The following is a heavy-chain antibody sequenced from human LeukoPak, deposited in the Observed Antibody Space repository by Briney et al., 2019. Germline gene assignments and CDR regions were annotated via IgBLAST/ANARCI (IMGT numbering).Heavy chain of an antibody. CDR3: ARDRRGSYYDY. CDR2: IYTSGST. CDR1: CGSISSGSYY. J-gene: IGHJ4*02. V-gene: IGHV4-61*02. D-gene: IGHD1-26*01. Sequence: SETLSLTCTVSCGSISSGSYYWSWIRQPAGKGLEWIGRIYTSGSTNYNPSLKSRVTISVDTSKNQFSLKLSSVTAADTAVYYCARDRRGSYYDYWGQGTLVTVSS.